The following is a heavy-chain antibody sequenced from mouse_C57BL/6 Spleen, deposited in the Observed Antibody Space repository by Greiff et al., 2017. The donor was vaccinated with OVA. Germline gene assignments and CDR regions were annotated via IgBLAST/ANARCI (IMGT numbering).Heavy chain of an antibody. Sequence: EVQLQESGPELVKPGASVKIPCKASGYTFTDYNMDWVKQSHGKSLEWIGDINPNNGGTIYNQKFKGKATLTVDKSSSTAYMELRSLTSEDTAVYYCARAYYSNYAFYWYFDVWGTGTTVTVSS. V-gene: IGHV1-18*01. CDR2: INPNNGGT. CDR1: GYTFTDYN. CDR3: ARAYYSNYAFYWYFDV. D-gene: IGHD2-5*01. J-gene: IGHJ1*03.